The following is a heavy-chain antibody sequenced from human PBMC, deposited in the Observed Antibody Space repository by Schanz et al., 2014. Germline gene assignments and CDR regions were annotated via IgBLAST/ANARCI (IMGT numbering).Heavy chain of an antibody. CDR2: ISGSGGST. CDR3: ARKVVATIGGYYDN. D-gene: IGHD5-12*01. Sequence: EVQLLESGGGLVQPGGSLRLSCAASGFTFSSYAMSWVRQAPGKGLEWVSAISGSGGSTYYADSVKGRFTISRDNAENTLFLQMNSLRAKDTAVYYCARKVVATIGGYYDNWGQGTLVIVSS. J-gene: IGHJ4*02. CDR1: GFTFSSYA. V-gene: IGHV3-23*01.